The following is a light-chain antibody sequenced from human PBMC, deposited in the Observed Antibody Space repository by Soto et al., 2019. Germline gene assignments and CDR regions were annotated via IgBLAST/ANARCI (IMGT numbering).Light chain of an antibody. CDR3: GTWDYSLTAVV. J-gene: IGLJ2*01. CDR1: HSNIGNNF. Sequence: QSVLTQPPSVSAAPGQTVTISCSGSHSNIGNNFVSWYQHLPGTAPKLLIYDNNKRPSGIPDRFSGSKSGTSATLGITGLQTGDEAEYYCGTWDYSLTAVVLGGGTKLTVL. V-gene: IGLV1-51*01. CDR2: DNN.